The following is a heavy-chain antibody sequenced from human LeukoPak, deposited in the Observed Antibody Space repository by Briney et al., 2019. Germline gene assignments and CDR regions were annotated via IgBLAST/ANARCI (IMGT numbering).Heavy chain of an antibody. CDR1: GYSISSGYY. CDR3: ARRLARPGYFDY. CDR2: IYHSGST. D-gene: IGHD3-9*01. Sequence: SETLSLTCTVSGYSISSGYYWGWIRQPPGKGLEWIGSIYHSGSTYYNPSLKSRVTISVDTSKNKFSLKLSSVTAADTAVYYCARRLARPGYFDYWGQGTLVTVSS. V-gene: IGHV4-38-2*02. J-gene: IGHJ4*02.